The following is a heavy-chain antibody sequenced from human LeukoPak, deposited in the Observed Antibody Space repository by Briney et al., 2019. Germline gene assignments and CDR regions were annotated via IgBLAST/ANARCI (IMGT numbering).Heavy chain of an antibody. Sequence: ASVKVSCKASGYTFTSYGISWVRQAPGQGLEWMGSISPYNGNTNYAQKLQGRVTMTTDTSTSTAYMELSRLRSDDTAVYYCAAFRDGYNYFDYWGQGTLVTVSS. J-gene: IGHJ4*02. V-gene: IGHV1-18*01. CDR3: AAFRDGYNYFDY. CDR1: GYTFTSYG. CDR2: ISPYNGNT. D-gene: IGHD5-24*01.